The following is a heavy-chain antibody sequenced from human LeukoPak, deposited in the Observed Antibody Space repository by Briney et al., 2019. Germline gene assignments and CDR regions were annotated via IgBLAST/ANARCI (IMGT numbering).Heavy chain of an antibody. CDR1: GFTFSSYA. J-gene: IGHJ4*02. D-gene: IGHD3-22*01. V-gene: IGHV3-23*01. CDR3: AKGRYYDSSGFNSFDY. Sequence: GGSLRLSCAASGFTFSSYAMSWVRQAPGKGLGWVSGISGSGGSTYYADSVKGRFTISRDNSKNTLYLQMNSLRAEDTAVYYCAKGRYYDSSGFNSFDYWGQGTLVTVSS. CDR2: ISGSGGST.